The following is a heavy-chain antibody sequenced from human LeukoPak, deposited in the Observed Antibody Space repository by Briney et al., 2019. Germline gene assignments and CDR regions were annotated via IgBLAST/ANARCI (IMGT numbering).Heavy chain of an antibody. CDR3: ARGATLKQVIILPENSYYMDV. CDR1: GYTFSGYY. Sequence: ASVKLSCKASGYTFSGYYMHWIRQAPGQGLEWMGWISPRSGDIKYAQKVQGRVTMTRDTSMSTAYMELERLSSDDTALYYCARGATLKQVIILPENSYYMDVWGKGTTVTVSS. V-gene: IGHV1-2*02. CDR2: ISPRSGDI. J-gene: IGHJ6*03. D-gene: IGHD2/OR15-2a*01.